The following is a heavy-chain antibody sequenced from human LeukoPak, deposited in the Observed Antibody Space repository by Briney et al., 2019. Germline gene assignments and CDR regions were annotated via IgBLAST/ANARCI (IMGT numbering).Heavy chain of an antibody. CDR2: ISAGADST. D-gene: IGHD4-17*01. V-gene: IGHV3-23*01. Sequence: AGTLRLSCAASTFTFSSYAMSWVRQAPGKGLEWVSAISAGADSTYYADSVQGRFTISRANSKNTLFLQMSGLRAEDTAVYFCARGAYGDYDSWGQGTLVTVSS. CDR1: TFTFSSYA. J-gene: IGHJ5*01. CDR3: ARGAYGDYDS.